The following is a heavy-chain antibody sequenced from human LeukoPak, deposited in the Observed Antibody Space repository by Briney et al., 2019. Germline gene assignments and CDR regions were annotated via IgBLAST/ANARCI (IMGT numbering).Heavy chain of an antibody. CDR2: ISGSGGST. Sequence: PGRSLRLSCAASGFTFSSYAMHWVRQAPGKGLEWVSAISGSGGSTYYADSVKGRFTISRDNSKNTLYLQMNSLRAEDTAVYYCANPYYGSGSYYNRHAFDIWGQGTMVTVSS. CDR3: ANPYYGSGSYYNRHAFDI. D-gene: IGHD3-10*01. V-gene: IGHV3-23*01. CDR1: GFTFSSYA. J-gene: IGHJ3*02.